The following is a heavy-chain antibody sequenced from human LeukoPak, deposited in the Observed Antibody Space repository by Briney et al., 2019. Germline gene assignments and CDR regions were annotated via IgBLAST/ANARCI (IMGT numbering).Heavy chain of an antibody. Sequence: ASVKVSCKASGYTFTSYGISWVRQAPGQGLEWMGWINPASGGTTYAQKFQGRVTMTRDTSISTAYMDLSSLRSDDTAVYYCSRVAEATTMVSPDYFDYWGPGTLVTVSS. D-gene: IGHD4-23*01. V-gene: IGHV1-2*02. CDR1: GYTFTSYG. CDR3: SRVAEATTMVSPDYFDY. J-gene: IGHJ4*01. CDR2: INPASGGT.